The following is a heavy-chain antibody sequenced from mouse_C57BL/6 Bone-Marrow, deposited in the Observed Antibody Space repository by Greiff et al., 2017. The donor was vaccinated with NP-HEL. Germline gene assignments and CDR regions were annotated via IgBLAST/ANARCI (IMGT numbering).Heavy chain of an antibody. J-gene: IGHJ3*01. CDR1: GYTFTSYW. D-gene: IGHD1-1*01. CDR3: ARRSSYLAY. CDR2: IDPSDSYT. Sequence: QVQLQQSGAELVMPGASVKLSCKASGYTFTSYWMHWVKQRPGQGLEWIGEIDPSDSYTNYNQKFKGKSTLTVDKSSSTAYMQLSSLTSEDSAVYYCARRSSYLAYWGQGTLVTVSA. V-gene: IGHV1-69*01.